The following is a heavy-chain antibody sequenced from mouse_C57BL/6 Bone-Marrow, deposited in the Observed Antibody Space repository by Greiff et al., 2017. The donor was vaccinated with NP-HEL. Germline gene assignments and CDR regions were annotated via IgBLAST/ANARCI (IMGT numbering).Heavy chain of an antibody. CDR1: GYTFTSYG. CDR2: IYPRSGNN. J-gene: IGHJ4*01. Sequence: QVQLQQSGAELARPGASVKLSCKASGYTFTSYGISWVKQRTGQGLEWIGEIYPRSGNNYYNEKFKGKATLTADKSSSTAYMELRSLTSEDSAVYFCARRPPYYAMDYWGQGTSVTVSS. V-gene: IGHV1-81*01. CDR3: ARRPPYYAMDY.